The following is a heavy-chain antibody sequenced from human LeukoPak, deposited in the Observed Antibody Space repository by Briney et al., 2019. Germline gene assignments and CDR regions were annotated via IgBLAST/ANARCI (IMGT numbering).Heavy chain of an antibody. CDR2: IYPGDSDT. Sequence: GESLKISCKGSGYSFTSYWIGWVRQMPGKGLEWMGIIYPGDSDTRYSPSFQGHVTISADKSISPADLQWSSLKASDTAMYYCARVEWTRLNFDYWGQGTLVTVSS. V-gene: IGHV5-51*01. CDR1: GYSFTSYW. CDR3: ARVEWTRLNFDY. D-gene: IGHD1-26*01. J-gene: IGHJ4*02.